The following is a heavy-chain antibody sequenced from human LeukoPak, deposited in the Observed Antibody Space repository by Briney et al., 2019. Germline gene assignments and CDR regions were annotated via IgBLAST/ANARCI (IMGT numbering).Heavy chain of an antibody. CDR1: GFTFSSYA. CDR3: AKDRYDYGSGSYCDD. CDR2: ISYDGSNK. D-gene: IGHD3-10*01. Sequence: GGSLRLSCAASGFTFSSYAMHWVRQAPGKGLEWVAVISYDGSNKYYADSVKGRFTVSRDNSKTTLYLQMNSLRAEDTAVYYCAKDRYDYGSGSYCDDWGQGTLVTVSS. V-gene: IGHV3-30*04. J-gene: IGHJ4*02.